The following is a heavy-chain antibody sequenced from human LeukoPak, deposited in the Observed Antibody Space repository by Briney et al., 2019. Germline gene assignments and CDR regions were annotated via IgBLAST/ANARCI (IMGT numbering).Heavy chain of an antibody. CDR1: GYTFTSYA. J-gene: IGHJ4*02. CDR3: ARDPSDGGSGPIDY. D-gene: IGHD6-19*01. V-gene: IGHV1-3*01. CDR2: INAGNGNT. Sequence: ASVKVSCKASGYTFTSYAMHWVRQAPGQRLEWMGWINAGNGNTKYSQKLQGRVTITRDTSASTAYMELSSLRSEDTAVYYCARDPSDGGSGPIDYWGQGTLVTVSS.